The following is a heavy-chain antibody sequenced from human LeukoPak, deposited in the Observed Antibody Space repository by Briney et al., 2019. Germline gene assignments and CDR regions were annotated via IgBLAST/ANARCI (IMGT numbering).Heavy chain of an antibody. D-gene: IGHD6-19*01. V-gene: IGHV1-69*13. CDR3: ARAVAGPQEQWLSYYGMDV. J-gene: IGHJ6*02. Sequence: GASVTVSCTASGGTFSSYAISWVRQAPGQGLEWMGGIIPIFGTANYAQKFQGRVTITADESTSTAYIELSSLRSEDTAVYYCARAVAGPQEQWLSYYGMDVWGQGTTVTVSS. CDR1: GGTFSSYA. CDR2: IIPIFGTA.